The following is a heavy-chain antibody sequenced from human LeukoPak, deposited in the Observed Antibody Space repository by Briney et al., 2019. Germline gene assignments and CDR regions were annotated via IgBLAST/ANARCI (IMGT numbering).Heavy chain of an antibody. CDR3: ARETPSIAVAAN. CDR1: GFTFSSYS. V-gene: IGHV3-21*01. CDR2: ISSSSSYI. Sequence: PGGSLRLSCAASGFTFSSYSMNWVRQAPGKGLEWVSSISSSSSYIYYADSVKGRFTISRDNAKNSLYLQVNSLRAEDTAVYYCARETPSIAVAANWGQGTLVTVSS. J-gene: IGHJ4*02. D-gene: IGHD6-19*01.